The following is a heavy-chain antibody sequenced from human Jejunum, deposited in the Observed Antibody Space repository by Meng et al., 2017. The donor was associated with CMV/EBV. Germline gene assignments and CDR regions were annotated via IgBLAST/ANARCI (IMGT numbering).Heavy chain of an antibody. Sequence: LSCAASGFTFSSSWMSWVRQAPGKGLEWVANINQDGTQNYYIDSVKGRFTISRDNARNSLYLQMNNLRVEDTAVYYCTKGGGNLDSWGQGTQVTVSS. D-gene: IGHD1-26*01. CDR1: GFTFSSSW. V-gene: IGHV3-7*01. CDR2: INQDGTQN. CDR3: TKGGGNLDS. J-gene: IGHJ4*02.